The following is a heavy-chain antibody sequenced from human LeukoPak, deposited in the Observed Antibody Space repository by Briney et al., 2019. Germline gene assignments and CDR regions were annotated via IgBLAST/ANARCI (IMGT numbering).Heavy chain of an antibody. J-gene: IGHJ4*02. V-gene: IGHV3-23*01. D-gene: IGHD6-13*01. CDR3: AKDRGSWFAVFDS. CDR1: GFSFSIYA. CDR2: IRGSGAIT. Sequence: PGGSLRLSCTASGFSFSIYALSWVRQAPGKGLGWVSGIRGSGAITYYADSVKGRFTISRDNSKSTLFLHMNSLRAEDTAVYYCAKDRGSWFAVFDSWGQGTLVTVSS.